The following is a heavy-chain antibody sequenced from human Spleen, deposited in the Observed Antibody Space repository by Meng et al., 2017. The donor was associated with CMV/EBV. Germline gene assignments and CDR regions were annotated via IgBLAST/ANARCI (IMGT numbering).Heavy chain of an antibody. J-gene: IGHJ6*02. Sequence: GESLKISCAASGFTFSNYWMTWVRRAPGKGLEWVATIKEDGSEKHYVDSVKGRFTISRDNAKNSLYLQMNSLRAEDTAVYYCARERARYDFWSGYYSPRDEIYYYYGMDVWGQGTTVTVSS. CDR2: IKEDGSEK. CDR3: ARERARYDFWSGYYSPRDEIYYYYGMDV. V-gene: IGHV3-7*01. D-gene: IGHD3-3*01. CDR1: GFTFSNYW.